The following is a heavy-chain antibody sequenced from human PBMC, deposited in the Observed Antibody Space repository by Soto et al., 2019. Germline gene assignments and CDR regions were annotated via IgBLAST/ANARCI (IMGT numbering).Heavy chain of an antibody. CDR2: LSWDGRST. CDR1: GFTFDDYS. J-gene: IGHJ4*02. Sequence: EVQLVESGGVVVQPGGSLRLSCAASGFTFDDYSMHWVRQAPGKGLEWVSLLSWDGRSTYYGDSVRGRFTISRDNSTNSLYLQMNSLTSEDTAFYYCGKDGAVTDYTNVYYWGQRALVTVSS. D-gene: IGHD4-4*01. V-gene: IGHV3-43*01. CDR3: GKDGAVTDYTNVYY.